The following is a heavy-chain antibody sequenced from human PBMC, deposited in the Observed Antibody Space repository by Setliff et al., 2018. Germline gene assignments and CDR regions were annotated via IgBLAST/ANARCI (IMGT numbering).Heavy chain of an antibody. J-gene: IGHJ4*02. CDR1: GGTFSSYT. CDR3: ARIGFGYYSTSGAWYFDN. V-gene: IGHV1-3*01. Sequence: GASVKVSCKASGGTFSSYTISWARQAPGQGLEWMGWISPGNGNTAYSQKIQDRVTITRDTSASTAYMELSSLRSEDTAVYYCARIGFGYYSTSGAWYFDNWGQGTLVTVSS. CDR2: ISPGNGNT. D-gene: IGHD2-8*01.